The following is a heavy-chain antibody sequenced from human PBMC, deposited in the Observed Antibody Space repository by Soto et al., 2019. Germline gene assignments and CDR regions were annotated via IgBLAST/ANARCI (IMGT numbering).Heavy chain of an antibody. J-gene: IGHJ6*02. V-gene: IGHV5-10-1*01. CDR3: ERFEAPYGMDV. CDR2: IDASDSYT. Sequence: GESLKISCNGSGYSFTSYLISCVRQMPGQGLELLGRIDASDSYTNYSPSFQGHVTISADKAITTAYLQWSSLNASHNAMYYCERFEAPYGMDVWGQVPGVTVSS. CDR1: GYSFTSYL.